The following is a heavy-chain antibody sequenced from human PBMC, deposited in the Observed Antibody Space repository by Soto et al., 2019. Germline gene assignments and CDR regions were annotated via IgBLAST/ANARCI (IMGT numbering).Heavy chain of an antibody. CDR2: INAGNGNT. V-gene: IGHV1-3*01. Sequence: ASVKVSCXASGYTFTSYAMHWVRQAPGQRLEWMGWINAGNGNTKYSQKFQGRVTITRDTSASTAYMELSSLRSEDTAVYYCATQPTTVTTMDEWYYYGMDVWGQGTTVTVSS. D-gene: IGHD4-17*01. CDR3: ATQPTTVTTMDEWYYYGMDV. CDR1: GYTFTSYA. J-gene: IGHJ6*01.